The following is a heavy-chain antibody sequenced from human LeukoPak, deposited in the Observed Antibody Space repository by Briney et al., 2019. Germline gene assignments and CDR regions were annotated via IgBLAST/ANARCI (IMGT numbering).Heavy chain of an antibody. J-gene: IGHJ4*02. D-gene: IGHD6-13*01. V-gene: IGHV4-4*02. CDR3: ARDLVAAAGTTGDY. CDR1: GGSISSRNW. CDR2: IYHSGST. Sequence: PSGTLSLTCAVSGGSISSRNWWSWVRQPPGMGLEWIGEIYHSGSTNYNPSLKSRVTISVDTSKNQFPLKLSSVTAADTAVYYCARDLVAAAGTTGDYWGQGTLVTVSS.